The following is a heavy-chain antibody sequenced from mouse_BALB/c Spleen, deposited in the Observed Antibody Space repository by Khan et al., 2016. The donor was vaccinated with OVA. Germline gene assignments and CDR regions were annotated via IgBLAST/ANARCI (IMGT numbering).Heavy chain of an antibody. CDR3: ARGGGTAAFAD. V-gene: IGHV5-15*02. Sequence: EVELVESGGGLVQPGGSRKLSCAASGFTFSDYGMAWVRQAPGKGPEWVAFISDLAYTFYYADTVTGRFTLSRETAKNTLYLEMSSLRSGDTAMYYCARGGGTAAFADWGQGTLVTVSA. CDR2: ISDLAYTF. D-gene: IGHD1-2*01. J-gene: IGHJ3*01. CDR1: GFTFSDYG.